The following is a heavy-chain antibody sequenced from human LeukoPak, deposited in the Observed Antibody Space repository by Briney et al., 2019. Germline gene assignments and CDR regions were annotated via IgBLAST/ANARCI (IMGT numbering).Heavy chain of an antibody. CDR1: GDSINSLDL. D-gene: IGHD1-14*01. CDR3: AAVPVRAPRPLDY. J-gene: IGHJ4*02. CDR2: IYYSGST. Sequence: PSETLSLTCTVSGDSINSLDLWSWVRQPPGKGLEWIGYIYYSGSTNYNPSLKSRVTISVDTSKNQFSLKLSSVTAADTAVYYCAAVPVRAPRPLDYWGQGTLVTVSS. V-gene: IGHV4-59*11.